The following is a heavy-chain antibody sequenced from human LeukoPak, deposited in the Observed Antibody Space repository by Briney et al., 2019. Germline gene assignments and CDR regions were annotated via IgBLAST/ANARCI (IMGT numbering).Heavy chain of an antibody. CDR3: AKAHSSSWYGGDY. Sequence: GGSLRLSCAASGFTFSSYAMSWVRQAPGKGLEWVSAISGSGGSTYYADSVKGRSTISRDNSKNTLYLQMNSLRAEDTAVYYCAKAHSSSWYGGDYWGQGTLVTVSS. J-gene: IGHJ4*02. CDR1: GFTFSSYA. CDR2: ISGSGGST. V-gene: IGHV3-23*01. D-gene: IGHD6-13*01.